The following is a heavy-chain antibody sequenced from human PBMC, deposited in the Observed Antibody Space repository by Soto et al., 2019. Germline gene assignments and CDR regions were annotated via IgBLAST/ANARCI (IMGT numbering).Heavy chain of an antibody. V-gene: IGHV4-59*01. CDR2: IYYSGST. D-gene: IGHD1-26*01. J-gene: IGHJ6*02. CDR3: ARTSGSYNYGLDV. Sequence: SETLSLTCTFSGGSISSFYWSWIRQPPGKGLEWIGYIYYSGSTSYNPSLKSRVTISVDTSKNQFSLKLSSVTAADTAMYYCARTSGSYNYGLDVWGQGTTVTVSS. CDR1: GGSISSFY.